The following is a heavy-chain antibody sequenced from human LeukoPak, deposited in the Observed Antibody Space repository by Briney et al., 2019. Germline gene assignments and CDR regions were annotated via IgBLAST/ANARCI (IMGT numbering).Heavy chain of an antibody. D-gene: IGHD6-13*01. V-gene: IGHV3-13*01. CDR3: ARGIAAASTKTNYYYYGMDV. J-gene: IGHJ6*02. CDR1: GFTFSSYD. CDR2: IGTAGDT. Sequence: PGGSLRLSCAAAGFTFSSYDMHWVRQATGKGLEWVSAIGTAGDTYYPGSVKGRFTISRENAKNSLYLQMNSLRAGDTAVYYCARGIAAASTKTNYYYYGMDVWGQGTTVTVSS.